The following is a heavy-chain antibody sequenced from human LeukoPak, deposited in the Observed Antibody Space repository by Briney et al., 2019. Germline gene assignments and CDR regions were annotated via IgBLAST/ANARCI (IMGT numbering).Heavy chain of an antibody. CDR3: ARQNYYDSSGYYPEYFQH. J-gene: IGHJ1*01. CDR1: GYTFTSYY. D-gene: IGHD3-22*01. V-gene: IGHV1-46*01. Sequence: ASVKVSCKASGYTFTSYYMHWVRQAPGQGLEWMGIINPSGGSTSYAQKFQGRVTMTRDTSTSTVYMELSSLRSEDTAVYYCARQNYYDSSGYYPEYFQHWGQGTLVTVSS. CDR2: INPSGGST.